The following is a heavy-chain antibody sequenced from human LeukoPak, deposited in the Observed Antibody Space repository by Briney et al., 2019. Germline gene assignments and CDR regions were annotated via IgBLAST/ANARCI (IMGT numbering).Heavy chain of an antibody. CDR2: VRYDGSIK. CDR1: GITFSRYG. CDR3: ARDSSMLRGPLVIYYFDF. Sequence: PGGSLRLTCAASGITFSRYGMHWVRQAPGKGLEWVTFVRYDGSIKYYADSVKGRFTMSRDNSKNTLFLQMNSLRVEDAAVYYCARDSSMLRGPLVIYYFDFWGQGSLVTVSS. V-gene: IGHV3-30*02. J-gene: IGHJ4*02. D-gene: IGHD3-10*01.